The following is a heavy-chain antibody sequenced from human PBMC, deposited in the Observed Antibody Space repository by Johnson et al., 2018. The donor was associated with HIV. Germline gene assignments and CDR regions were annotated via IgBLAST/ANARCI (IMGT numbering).Heavy chain of an antibody. CDR1: GFTFDDYG. CDR3: VRRFYDSSAFDI. J-gene: IGHJ3*02. Sequence: VQLVESGGGVVRPGGSLRLSCVASGFTFDDYGMTWVRQAPGKGLEWVSGINWNGGSTAYADSVKGRFTISRDNSKNTLFLQMNSLRAEDTAGYYCVRRFYDSSAFDIWGQGTMVTVSS. V-gene: IGHV3-20*04. D-gene: IGHD3-22*01. CDR2: INWNGGST.